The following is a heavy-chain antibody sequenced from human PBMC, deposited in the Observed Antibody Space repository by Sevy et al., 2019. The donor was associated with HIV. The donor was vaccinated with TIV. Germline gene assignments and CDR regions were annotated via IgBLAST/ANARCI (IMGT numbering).Heavy chain of an antibody. J-gene: IGHJ5*02. CDR1: GYTFTSYD. D-gene: IGHD3-22*01. CDR3: ASHRDYYDSSGYGTFDP. Sequence: ASVKVSCKASGYTFTSYDINWVRQASGQGLEWMGWMNPNTGNTGYAQKFQGRVTMTRNTSISTAYMELSSLRSEDTAVYYCASHRDYYDSSGYGTFDPWGQGTLVTVSS. CDR2: MNPNTGNT. V-gene: IGHV1-8*01.